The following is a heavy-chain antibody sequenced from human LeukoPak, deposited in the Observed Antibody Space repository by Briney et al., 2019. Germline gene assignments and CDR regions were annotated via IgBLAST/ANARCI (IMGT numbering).Heavy chain of an antibody. Sequence: SETLSLTCAVYGGSFSGYYWSWIRQPPGKGLEWIGEINHSGSTNYNPSLKSRVTISVDTSKNQFSLKLSSVTAADTAVYYCARRPGGSSGWYMIWGQGTPVTVSS. J-gene: IGHJ4*02. D-gene: IGHD6-19*01. CDR1: GGSFSGYY. CDR3: ARRPGGSSGWYMI. CDR2: INHSGST. V-gene: IGHV4-34*01.